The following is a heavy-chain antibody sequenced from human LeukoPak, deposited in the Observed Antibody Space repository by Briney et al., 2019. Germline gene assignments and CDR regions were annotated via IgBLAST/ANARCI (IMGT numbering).Heavy chain of an antibody. V-gene: IGHV1-2*02. CDR2: MNPNSGGT. CDR3: ARVCYDIPYYYYYMDV. D-gene: IGHD3-9*01. Sequence: ASVKVSCKASGYTFTGYYMHWVRQATGQGLEWMGWMNPNSGGTNYAQKFQGRVTMTRDTSISTAYMELSRLRSDDTAVYYCARVCYDIPYYYYYMDVWGKGTTVTISS. CDR1: GYTFTGYY. J-gene: IGHJ6*03.